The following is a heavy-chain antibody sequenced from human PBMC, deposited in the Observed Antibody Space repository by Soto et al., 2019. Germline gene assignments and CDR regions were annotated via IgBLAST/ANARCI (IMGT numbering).Heavy chain of an antibody. D-gene: IGHD1-26*01. J-gene: IGHJ6*02. Sequence: PXEFLRLSGAASGFSVSSYSRSWVRQAPGKGLEWVSAISGGVGSTYYADSVEGRFTISRDNSKNTLYLQMDSLRAEDTAVYYCARVPWELIPYYDYGMDLCGQGTTVTVSS. CDR3: ARVPWELIPYYDYGMDL. CDR1: GFSVSSYS. CDR2: ISGGVGST. V-gene: IGHV3-23*01.